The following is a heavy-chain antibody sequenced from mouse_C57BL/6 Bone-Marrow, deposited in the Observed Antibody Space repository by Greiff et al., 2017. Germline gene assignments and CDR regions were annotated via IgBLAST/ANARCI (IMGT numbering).Heavy chain of an antibody. CDR3: ARGTTVSAY. J-gene: IGHJ3*01. CDR2: IDPSDSYT. Sequence: QVQLKQPGAELVMPGASVKLSCKASGYTFTSYWMHWVKQRPGQGLEWIGEIDPSDSYTNYNQKFKGKSTLTVDKSSSTAYMQLSSLTSEDSAVYYCARGTTVSAYWGRGTRVTVSA. D-gene: IGHD1-1*01. V-gene: IGHV1-69*01. CDR1: GYTFTSYW.